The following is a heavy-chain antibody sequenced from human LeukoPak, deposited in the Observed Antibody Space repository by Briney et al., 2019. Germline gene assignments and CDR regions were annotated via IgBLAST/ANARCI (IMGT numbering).Heavy chain of an antibody. J-gene: IGHJ4*02. V-gene: IGHV3-48*03. CDR2: ISSSGSTI. CDR3: ARTSGSYSQYFDY. CDR1: GFTLSSYE. D-gene: IGHD1-26*01. Sequence: GGSLRLSCAASGFTLSSYEMNWVRQAPGKGLEWVSYISSSGSTIYYADSVKGRFTISRDNAKNSLYLQMNSLRAEDTAVYYCARTSGSYSQYFDYWGQGTLVTVSS.